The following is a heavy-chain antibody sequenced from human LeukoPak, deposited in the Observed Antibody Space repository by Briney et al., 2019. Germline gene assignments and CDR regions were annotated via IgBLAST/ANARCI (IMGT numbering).Heavy chain of an antibody. Sequence: GWAVTLSCPSTVCTFINYPMIVLRQPAGKGGDGVRGSKSKTEGGTTEYTPRERGILTISRHDSKNTLYLQMNSLKTEDTAVYYCTTEPGIADYWGQGSLVTVYS. D-gene: IGHD6-13*01. CDR2: SKSKTEGGTT. J-gene: IGHJ4*02. CDR1: VCTFINYP. V-gene: IGHV3-15*01. CDR3: TTEPGIADY.